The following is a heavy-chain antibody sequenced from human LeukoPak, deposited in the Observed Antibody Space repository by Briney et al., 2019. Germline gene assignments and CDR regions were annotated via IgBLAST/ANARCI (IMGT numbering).Heavy chain of an antibody. CDR1: GGSFSGYY. CDR2: INHSGST. V-gene: IGHV4-34*01. D-gene: IGHD3-22*01. CDR3: ARSSGYYGGDAFDI. Sequence: SETLSLTCAVYGGSFSGYYWSWIRQPPGKGLEWIGEINHSGSTNYNPSLKSRVTISVDTSKNQFSLKLSSVTAADTAVYYCARSSGYYGGDAFDIWGQGTMVTVSS. J-gene: IGHJ3*02.